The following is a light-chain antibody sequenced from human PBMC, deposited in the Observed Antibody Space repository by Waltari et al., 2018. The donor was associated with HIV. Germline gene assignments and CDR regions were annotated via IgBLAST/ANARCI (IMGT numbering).Light chain of an antibody. CDR1: SSNIGARNY. V-gene: IGLV1-47*01. CDR3: AAWDDSLNGVV. J-gene: IGLJ2*01. CDR2: KKN. Sequence: SVLTQSPSASGTPGPRVITSCSETSSNIGARNYLNCYQLLPATAPKLLTYKKNQRPSGVPDRFSGAKSGTSASLAISGLRSEDEADYYCAAWDDSLNGVVFGGGTKLTVL.